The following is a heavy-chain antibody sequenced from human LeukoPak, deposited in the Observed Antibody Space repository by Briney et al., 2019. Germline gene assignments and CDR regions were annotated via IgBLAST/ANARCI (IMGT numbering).Heavy chain of an antibody. J-gene: IGHJ3*02. V-gene: IGHV4-4*07. CDR1: GGSISSYY. D-gene: IGHD3-22*01. CDR2: IYISGST. Sequence: PSETLSLTCTVSGGSISSYYWSWIRQPAGKGLEWIGRIYISGSTNYNPSLKSRVTMSVDTSKNQFSLKLSSVTAADTAVYYCARDTSREIVVVITTINLDAFDIWGQGTMVTVSS. CDR3: ARDTSREIVVVITTINLDAFDI.